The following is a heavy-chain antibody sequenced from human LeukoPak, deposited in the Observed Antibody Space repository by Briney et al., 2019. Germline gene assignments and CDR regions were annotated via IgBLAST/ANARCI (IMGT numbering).Heavy chain of an antibody. Sequence: PSETLSLTCTVSGGSISSSIYYWVWIRQPPGKGLEWIANIYYCGSAYYNPSLKSRVTISVDTSKNLFSLKLRSVTAADTAVYYCAAIGDIVLVPAIPDYWGQGTLVTVSS. V-gene: IGHV4-39*07. CDR1: GGSISSSIYY. D-gene: IGHD2-2*01. J-gene: IGHJ4*02. CDR2: IYYCGSA. CDR3: AAIGDIVLVPAIPDY.